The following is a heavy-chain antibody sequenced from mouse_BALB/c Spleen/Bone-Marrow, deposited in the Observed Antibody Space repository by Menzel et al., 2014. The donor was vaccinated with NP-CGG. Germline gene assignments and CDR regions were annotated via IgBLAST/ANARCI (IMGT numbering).Heavy chain of an antibody. J-gene: IGHJ2*01. CDR1: GFTFSSFG. CDR3: TRGGNWEDFDY. Sequence: EVQGVESGGGLAQPGGSRKLSCAASGFTFSSFGMHWVRQAPEKGLEWVAYISSGSRTIYYADTVKGRFTISRDNPKNTLFLQMTGLRSEDTAMYYCTRGGNWEDFDYWGQGTTLTVSS. V-gene: IGHV5-17*02. D-gene: IGHD4-1*01. CDR2: ISSGSRTI.